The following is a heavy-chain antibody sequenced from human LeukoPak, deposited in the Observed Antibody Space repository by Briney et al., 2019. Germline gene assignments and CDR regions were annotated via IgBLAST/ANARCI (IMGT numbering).Heavy chain of an antibody. CDR2: IKSKTYGGST. CDR3: TTDLIRGVLPQFYGVDV. Sequence: PGGSLRLSCAASGLTFSDAWMSWVRQAPGKGLEWVGRIKSKTYGGSTEYPAPVRGRFSISRDDSKNTLFLQMNSLNTEDTAVYFCTTDLIRGVLPQFYGVDVWGQGTTVTVSS. J-gene: IGHJ6*02. D-gene: IGHD3-10*01. CDR1: GLTFSDAW. V-gene: IGHV3-15*01.